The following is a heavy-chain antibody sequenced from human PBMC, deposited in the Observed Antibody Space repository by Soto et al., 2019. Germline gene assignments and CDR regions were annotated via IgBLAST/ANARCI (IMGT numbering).Heavy chain of an antibody. CDR2: ISANGGST. J-gene: IGHJ4*02. Sequence: EVQLVESGGGLVQPGGSLRLSCAASGFTFSSYAMHWVRQAPGKGLEYVSAISANGGSTYHADSVKGRFAISRDNSKNTLYLQTGSLRAEDMAVYYCARASDRGSYYCDYWGQGTLVTVSS. V-gene: IGHV3-64*07. CDR3: ARASDRGSYYCDY. CDR1: GFTFSSYA. D-gene: IGHD1-26*01.